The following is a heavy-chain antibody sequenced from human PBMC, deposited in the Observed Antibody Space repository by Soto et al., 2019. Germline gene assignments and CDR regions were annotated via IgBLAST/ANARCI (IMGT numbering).Heavy chain of an antibody. J-gene: IGHJ4*02. CDR1: GFTFDDYA. CDR3: EKGRSPDGSGSYVGVDY. D-gene: IGHD3-10*01. Sequence: PGGSLRLSCAASGFTFDDYAMHWVRQAPGKGLEWVSGISWNSGSIGYADSVKGRFTISRDNAKNSLYLQMNSLRAEDTALYYCEKGRSPDGSGSYVGVDYWGQGTLVTVSS. V-gene: IGHV3-9*01. CDR2: ISWNSGSI.